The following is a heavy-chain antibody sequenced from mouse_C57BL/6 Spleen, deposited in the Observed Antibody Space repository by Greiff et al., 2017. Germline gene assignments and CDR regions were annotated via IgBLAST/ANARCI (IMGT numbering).Heavy chain of an antibody. V-gene: IGHV1-15*01. J-gene: IGHJ3*01. CDR3: TRDYDCEGPFAY. CDR2: IDPETGGT. CDR1: GYTFTDYE. Sequence: VKLQESGAELVRPGASVTLSCKASGYTFTDYEMHWVKQTPVHGLEWIGAIDPETGGTAYNQKFKGKAILTADKSSSTAYMELRSLTSEDSAVYYCTRDYDCEGPFAYCGQGTLVTVSA. D-gene: IGHD2-4*01.